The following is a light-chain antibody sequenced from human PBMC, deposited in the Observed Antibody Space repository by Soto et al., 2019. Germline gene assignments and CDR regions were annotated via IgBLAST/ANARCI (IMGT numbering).Light chain of an antibody. Sequence: QSVLTQPPSVSGVPGQRVTISCTGSSSNIGAGYNVHWYQQVPGTAPKLLIYGDSNRPSGVPDRFSGSKSGTSASLAITGLQAEDEADSYCQSYDSRLSGWLFGGGTKLTVL. V-gene: IGLV1-40*01. CDR1: SSNIGAGYN. CDR2: GDS. CDR3: QSYDSRLSGWL. J-gene: IGLJ3*02.